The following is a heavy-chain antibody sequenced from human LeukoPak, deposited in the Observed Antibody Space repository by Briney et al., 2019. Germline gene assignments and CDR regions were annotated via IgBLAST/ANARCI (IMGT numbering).Heavy chain of an antibody. CDR1: GYTFTSYY. J-gene: IGHJ4*02. CDR3: ARAPRIAAAGIGIDY. Sequence: ASVKVSCKASGYTFTSYYMHWVRQAPGQGLEWMGIINPSGGSTSYAQKFQGRVTMTRDTSTSTVYMELNSLRSEDTAVYYCARAPRIAAAGIGIDYWGQGTLVTVSS. V-gene: IGHV1-46*01. CDR2: INPSGGST. D-gene: IGHD6-13*01.